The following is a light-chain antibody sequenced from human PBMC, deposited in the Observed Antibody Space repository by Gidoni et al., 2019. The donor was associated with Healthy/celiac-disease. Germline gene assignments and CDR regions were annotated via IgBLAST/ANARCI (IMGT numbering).Light chain of an antibody. V-gene: IGKV3-15*01. Sequence: EIVMTQTPATLSVSPGERATLSCRASQRGSSNLAWYQQTPGQAPRLLIYGAYTRDTGIPARCSGSGSGTEFTLTISSLQYEDFAVYYCQKYNKWPPYTFGQXTKLEIK. CDR3: QKYNKWPPYT. J-gene: IGKJ2*01. CDR1: QRGSSN. CDR2: GAY.